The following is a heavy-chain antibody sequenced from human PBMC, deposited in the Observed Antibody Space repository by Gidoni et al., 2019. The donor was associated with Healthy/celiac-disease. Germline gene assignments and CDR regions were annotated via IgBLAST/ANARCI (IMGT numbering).Heavy chain of an antibody. J-gene: IGHJ5*02. D-gene: IGHD2-2*01. V-gene: IGHV4-39*01. Sequence: QLQLQESGPGLVKPSETLSLTCTVSGGSISSSSYYWGWIRQPPGKGLEWIGSIYYSGSTYYNPSLKSLVTISVDTSKNQFSLKLSSVTAADTAVYYCARTVGYCSSTSCYPTNNWFDPWGQGTLVTVSS. CDR3: ARTVGYCSSTSCYPTNNWFDP. CDR2: IYYSGST. CDR1: GGSISSSSYY.